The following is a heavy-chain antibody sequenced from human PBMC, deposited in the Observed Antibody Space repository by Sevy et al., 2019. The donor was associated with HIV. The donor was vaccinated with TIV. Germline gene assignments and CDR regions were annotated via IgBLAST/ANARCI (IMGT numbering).Heavy chain of an antibody. CDR2: IKQDGSEK. Sequence: GGSLSLSCAASGFTFSSYWMNWVRQAPGKGLEWVVNIKQDGSEKYYVDSVKGRFTISRDNAKNSMHLQMNSLSAEDTAVYYCARALAAAASYWGQGTLVTVSS. CDR3: ARALAAAASY. V-gene: IGHV3-7*01. J-gene: IGHJ4*02. CDR1: GFTFSSYW. D-gene: IGHD6-25*01.